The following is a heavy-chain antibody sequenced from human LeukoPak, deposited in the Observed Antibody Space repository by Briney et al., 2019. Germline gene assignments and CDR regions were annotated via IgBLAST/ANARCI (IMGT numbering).Heavy chain of an antibody. CDR3: ARDVGDPVRFDY. V-gene: IGHV3-23*01. Sequence: GGSLRLSCAASGFTFSSYPMSWVRQAPGKGLEWVSTISHSGGSTSYADSVKGRFTISRDNSNNTLYLQMNSLRAEDTAVYYCARDVGDPVRFDYWGQGTLVTVSS. D-gene: IGHD4-17*01. J-gene: IGHJ4*02. CDR1: GFTFSSYP. CDR2: ISHSGGST.